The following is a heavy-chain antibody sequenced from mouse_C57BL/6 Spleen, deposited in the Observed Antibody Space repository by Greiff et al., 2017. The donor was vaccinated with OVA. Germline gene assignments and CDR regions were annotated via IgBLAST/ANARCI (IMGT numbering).Heavy chain of an antibody. CDR3: AREGILGYYYAMDY. CDR2: IYPSDSET. J-gene: IGHJ4*01. V-gene: IGHV1-61*01. Sequence: QVQLQQPGAELVRPGSSVKLSCKASGYTFTSYWMDWVKQRPGQGLEWIGNIYPSDSETHYNQKFKDKATLTVDKSSSTAYMQLSSLTSEDSAVYYCAREGILGYYYAMDYWGQGTSVTVSS. CDR1: GYTFTSYW.